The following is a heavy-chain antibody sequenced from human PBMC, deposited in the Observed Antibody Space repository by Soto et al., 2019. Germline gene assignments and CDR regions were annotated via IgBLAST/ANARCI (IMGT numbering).Heavy chain of an antibody. CDR1: GFTFTTYW. Sequence: PGGSLRLSCAASGFTFTTYWMNWVRQAPGKGLEWVAKIKQDGNEKHYVDSVKGRFTISRDNAKSSLSLQMDSLRGEDTAVYYCARERRDGYGYSPHDAFDVWGQGTLVTVSS. J-gene: IGHJ3*01. CDR2: IKQDGNEK. V-gene: IGHV3-7*04. D-gene: IGHD5-12*01. CDR3: ARERRDGYGYSPHDAFDV.